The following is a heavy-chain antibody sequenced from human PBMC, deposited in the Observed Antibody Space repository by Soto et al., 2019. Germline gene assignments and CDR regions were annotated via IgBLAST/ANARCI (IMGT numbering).Heavy chain of an antibody. CDR3: ARGEEWGWRHYFDL. CDR1: GFSASATY. J-gene: IGHJ4*02. Sequence: EVQLVESGGDLILPGGSLRLSCAASGFSASATYMSWVRQAPGKGLEWVSVIYSGGSASYADSVMGRFTISRDNSKNTVYLQMNNMRADDTGVYYCARGEEWGWRHYFDLWGQGTPVTVSS. CDR2: IYSGGSA. D-gene: IGHD3-3*01. V-gene: IGHV3-53*01.